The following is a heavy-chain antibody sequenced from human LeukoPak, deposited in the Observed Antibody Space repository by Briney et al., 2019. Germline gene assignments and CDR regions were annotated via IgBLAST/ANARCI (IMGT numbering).Heavy chain of an antibody. J-gene: IGHJ5*02. CDR1: GYTFTGYY. V-gene: IGHV1-2*02. D-gene: IGHD1-26*01. CDR3: ARAEGGSLNWFDP. CDR2: INPNSGGT. Sequence: ASVKVSCKASGYTFTGYYMHWVRQAPGQGLEWMGWINPNSGGTNYAQKFQGRVTMTRDTSISTAYMELSRLRSHDTAVYYCARAEGGSLNWFDPWGQGTLVTVSS.